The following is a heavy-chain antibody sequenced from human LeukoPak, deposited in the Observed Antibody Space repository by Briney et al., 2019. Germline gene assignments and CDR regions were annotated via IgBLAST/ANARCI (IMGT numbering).Heavy chain of an antibody. CDR2: ISSSSSYI. Sequence: GGSLRLSCAASGFTFSSYSMNWVRQAPGKGLEWVSSISSSSSYIYYADSVKGRFTISRDNAKNSLYLQMNSLRAEDTAVYYCARDLGTVATAYYYYMDVWGKGTTVTISS. CDR1: GFTFSSYS. J-gene: IGHJ6*03. D-gene: IGHD6-19*01. CDR3: ARDLGTVATAYYYYMDV. V-gene: IGHV3-21*01.